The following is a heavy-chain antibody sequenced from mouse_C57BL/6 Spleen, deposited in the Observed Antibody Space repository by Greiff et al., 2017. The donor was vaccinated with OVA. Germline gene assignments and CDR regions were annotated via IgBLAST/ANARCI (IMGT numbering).Heavy chain of an antibody. CDR1: GFTFSSYA. CDR3: ARRGGHYFDY. CDR2: ISDGGSYT. J-gene: IGHJ2*01. Sequence: EVKLMESGGGLVKPGGSLKLSCAASGFTFSSYAMSWVRQTPEKRLEWVATISDGGSYTYYPANVKGRFTISRDNAKNNLYLQMSHLKSEDTAMYYCARRGGHYFDYWGQGTTLTVSS. V-gene: IGHV5-4*03.